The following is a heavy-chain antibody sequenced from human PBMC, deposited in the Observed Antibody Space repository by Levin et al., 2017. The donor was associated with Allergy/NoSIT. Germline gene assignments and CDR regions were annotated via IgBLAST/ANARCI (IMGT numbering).Heavy chain of an antibody. V-gene: IGHV3-30*09. D-gene: IGHD3-10*01. CDR1: EFTFSSYA. CDR2: ISYDGSNK. Sequence: GESLKISCAASEFTFSSYAMHWVRQAPGKGLEWVTFISYDGSNKYYADSVKGRFAISRDNSDNTLYLQMDSLRPEDTAVYYCARQGPGSTSFDYWGQGTLVTVSS. CDR3: ARQGPGSTSFDY. J-gene: IGHJ4*02.